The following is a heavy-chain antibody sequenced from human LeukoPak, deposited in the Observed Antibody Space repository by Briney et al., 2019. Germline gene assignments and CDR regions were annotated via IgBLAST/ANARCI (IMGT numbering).Heavy chain of an antibody. CDR2: IRYDGSNR. V-gene: IGHV3-30*02. J-gene: IGHJ4*02. Sequence: GGSLRLSCAASGFTFSSYGMHWVRQAPGKGLEWVAFIRYDGSNRYYADSVKGRFIISRDSSKNTLYLQMNSLRAEDTAVYYCAPRVVVIAAPFDYWGQGTLVTVSS. CDR3: APRVVVIAAPFDY. D-gene: IGHD2-21*01. CDR1: GFTFSSYG.